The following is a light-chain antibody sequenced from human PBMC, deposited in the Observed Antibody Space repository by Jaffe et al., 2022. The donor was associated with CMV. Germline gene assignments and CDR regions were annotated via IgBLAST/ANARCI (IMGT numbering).Light chain of an antibody. V-gene: IGKV1-39*01. CDR2: ASS. CDR1: QTISSY. CDR3: QQSDSTPLT. J-gene: IGKJ4*01. Sequence: DIQMTQSPSSLSASVGDRVTITCRTSQTISSYLNWYQQAPGKAPKLLIYASSSLQSGVPSRFSGSGFGTDFTLTISSLQPEDVATYYCQQSDSTPLTFGGGTKVVIK.